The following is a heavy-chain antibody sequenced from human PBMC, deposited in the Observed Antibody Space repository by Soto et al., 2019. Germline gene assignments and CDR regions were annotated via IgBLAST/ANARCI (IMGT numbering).Heavy chain of an antibody. J-gene: IGHJ4*02. CDR1: GFTFSSYG. Sequence: GGSLRLSCAASGFTFSSYGMHWVRQAPGKGLEWVAVISYDGSNKYYADSVKGRFTISRDNSKNTLYLQMNSLRAEDTAVYYCAKDIPGILTNGFDYSGQGTLVTVSS. D-gene: IGHD3-9*01. V-gene: IGHV3-30*18. CDR2: ISYDGSNK. CDR3: AKDIPGILTNGFDY.